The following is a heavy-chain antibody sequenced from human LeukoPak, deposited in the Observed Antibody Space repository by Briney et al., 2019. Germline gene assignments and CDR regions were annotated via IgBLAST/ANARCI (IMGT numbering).Heavy chain of an antibody. CDR1: GGSISRHF. CDR3: ARLLDNDSSGDPDTFDI. CDR2: IHYNGRT. J-gene: IGHJ3*02. D-gene: IGHD3-22*01. Sequence: SETLSLTCSVSGGSISRHFWSWIRQPPGRGLEWIAFIHYNGRTKYNPSLQSRVTISRDTSDNNFSLKLTSVTEADTAVYYCARLLDNDSSGDPDTFDIWGQGTVVTVSS. V-gene: IGHV4-59*11.